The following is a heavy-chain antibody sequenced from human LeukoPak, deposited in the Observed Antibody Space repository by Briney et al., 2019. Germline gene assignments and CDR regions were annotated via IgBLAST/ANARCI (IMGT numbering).Heavy chain of an antibody. CDR3: ARAPRIHYYGSGSYYNAATFDI. J-gene: IGHJ3*02. CDR1: GYTFTGYY. D-gene: IGHD3-10*01. CDR2: INPNSGGT. Sequence: GASVKVSCKASGYTFTGYYMHWVRQAPGQGLEWMGWINPNSGGTNYAQKFQGRVTMTRDTSISTAYMELSRLRSDDTAVYYCARAPRIHYYGSGSYYNAATFDIWGQGTMITVSS. V-gene: IGHV1-2*02.